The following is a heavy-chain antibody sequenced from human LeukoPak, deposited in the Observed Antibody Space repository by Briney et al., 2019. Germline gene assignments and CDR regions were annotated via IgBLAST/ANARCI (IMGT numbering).Heavy chain of an antibody. CDR2: INTNSGNT. V-gene: IGHV1-8*03. Sequence: ASVKVSRKASGYTFTTLDINWVRQATGQGLEWMGWINTNSGNTGNAQKFQGRVTITRDTSISTAYMELSSLRSEDTAVYYCARVDGSPDYWGQGTLVTVSS. D-gene: IGHD2-15*01. CDR1: GYTFTTLD. J-gene: IGHJ4*02. CDR3: ARVDGSPDY.